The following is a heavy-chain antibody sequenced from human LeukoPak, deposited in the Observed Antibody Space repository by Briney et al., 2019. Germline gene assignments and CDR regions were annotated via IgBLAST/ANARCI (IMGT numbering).Heavy chain of an antibody. Sequence: GGSLRLSCAASGFTFSSYSMNWVRQAPGKGLEWVSSISSSSSYIYYADSVKGRFTISRDNAKNSLYLQMNSLRAEGTAVYYCARDRGGFLFGYWGQGTLVTVSS. J-gene: IGHJ4*02. CDR1: GFTFSSYS. CDR3: ARDRGGFLFGY. V-gene: IGHV3-21*01. D-gene: IGHD1-26*01. CDR2: ISSSSSYI.